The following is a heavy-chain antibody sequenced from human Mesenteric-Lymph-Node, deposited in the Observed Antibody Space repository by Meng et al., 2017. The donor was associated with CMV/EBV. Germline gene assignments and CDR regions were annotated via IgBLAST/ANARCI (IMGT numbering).Heavy chain of an antibody. CDR1: GFTFSNYA. Sequence: GGSLRLSCAASGFTFSNYAMTWVRQPPGKGLEWVSAISGSAGATYYADSVKSRFTISRDNSKNTLYLQMNSLRAEDTALYYCAKVSFSLTGHFDYWGQGTLVTVSS. V-gene: IGHV3-23*01. J-gene: IGHJ4*02. CDR2: ISGSAGAT. CDR3: AKVSFSLTGHFDY.